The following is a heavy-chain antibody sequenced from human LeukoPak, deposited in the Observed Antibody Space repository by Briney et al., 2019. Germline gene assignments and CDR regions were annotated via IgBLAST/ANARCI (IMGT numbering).Heavy chain of an antibody. CDR1: GFTFSRYT. J-gene: IGHJ4*02. Sequence: GGSLRLSCAASGFTFSRYTMNWVRQAPGKGLEWVSAISVSGNTYHADSVKGRFTISRDSYKNTPYLQMNSLRAEDAAVYFCAKAPVTSCRGAYCYPFDSWGQGTLVTVSS. CDR2: ISVSGNT. CDR3: AKAPVTSCRGAYCYPFDS. D-gene: IGHD2-21*01. V-gene: IGHV3-23*01.